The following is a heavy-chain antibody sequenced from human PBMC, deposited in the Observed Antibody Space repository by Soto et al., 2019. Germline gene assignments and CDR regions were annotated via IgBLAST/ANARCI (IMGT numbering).Heavy chain of an antibody. CDR2: MYKTGST. CDR1: GGSISGYY. CDR3: ARSIDP. V-gene: IGHV4-59*01. Sequence: PSETLSLTCTVSGGSISGYYWSWIRQPPGKGLEWIGYMYKTGSTVYNPPFKSRVTISVDTSKNQFSLKLNSVTAADTAVYYCARSIDPWGQGTLVTVSS. J-gene: IGHJ5*02.